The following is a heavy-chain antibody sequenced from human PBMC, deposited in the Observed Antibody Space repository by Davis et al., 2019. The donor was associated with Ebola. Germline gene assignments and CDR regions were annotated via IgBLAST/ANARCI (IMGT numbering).Heavy chain of an antibody. J-gene: IGHJ4*02. CDR3: ASPHQIRGKDYFDL. Sequence: PSETLSLTCAVNGQSFRDYYWGWIRQPPGKGLEWIGEINHSGSTYYNPSLKSPVTISIDTSRNQFSLKLTSVTAADTAVYYCASPHQIRGKDYFDLWGQGTLVTVSS. CDR2: INHSGST. V-gene: IGHV4-34*01. CDR1: GQSFRDYY. D-gene: IGHD2-2*01.